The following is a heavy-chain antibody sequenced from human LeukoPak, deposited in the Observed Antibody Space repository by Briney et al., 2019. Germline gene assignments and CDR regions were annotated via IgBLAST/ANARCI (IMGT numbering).Heavy chain of an antibody. D-gene: IGHD3-10*01. CDR2: IYYSGST. J-gene: IGHJ4*02. V-gene: IGHV4-59*01. CDR3: ASVNALIIDY. Sequence: SETLSLTCTVSGGSISSYYWSWIRQPPGKGLEWIGYIYYSGSTNYNPSLKSRVTISVDTSKNQFSLKLSSVTAADTAVYYCASVNALIIDYWGQGTLVTVSS. CDR1: GGSISSYY.